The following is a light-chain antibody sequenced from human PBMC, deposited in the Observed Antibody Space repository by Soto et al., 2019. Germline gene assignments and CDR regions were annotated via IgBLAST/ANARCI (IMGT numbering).Light chain of an antibody. J-gene: IGKJ1*01. CDR1: QSISSS. V-gene: IGKV1-5*01. CDR2: DAS. Sequence: DVGISRSPATLSASVGDRVTITCRASQSISSSLAWYQQKPGKAPKLLIYDASNLESGVPSRFSGSGSGTEFTLTVSSLQPDDFATYYCQQYNSYLWTFGQGTKVDIK. CDR3: QQYNSYLWT.